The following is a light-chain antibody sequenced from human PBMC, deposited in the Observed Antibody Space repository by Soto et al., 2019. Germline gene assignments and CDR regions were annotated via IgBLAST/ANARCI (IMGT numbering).Light chain of an antibody. V-gene: IGKV1-12*01. Sequence: DIQMTQSPSSVSASVGDRVTITCRASQGVSNWLAWYQQKPGKPPNLLIYGASNLQNGVPSRFSGSGSETQFTLTISGLQPEDSATYYCQQSSITPRSFGQGTKVEI. CDR3: QQSSITPRS. J-gene: IGKJ1*01. CDR1: QGVSNW. CDR2: GAS.